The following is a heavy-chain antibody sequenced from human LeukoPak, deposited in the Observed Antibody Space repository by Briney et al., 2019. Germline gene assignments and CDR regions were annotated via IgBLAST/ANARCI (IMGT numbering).Heavy chain of an antibody. CDR1: GYTFTDYY. Sequence: ASVKISCKASGYTFTDYYMLWVRQAPGQGLEWMGWINLNTGDTNYAQKFQGRVTIIRGTSLSTDFMWLSSLRSCDTALYYCARGDLLTGYYLYSLDCWGQGTLVTVSS. J-gene: IGHJ4*02. D-gene: IGHD3-9*01. CDR2: INLNTGDT. CDR3: ARGDLLTGYYLYSLDC. V-gene: IGHV1-2*02.